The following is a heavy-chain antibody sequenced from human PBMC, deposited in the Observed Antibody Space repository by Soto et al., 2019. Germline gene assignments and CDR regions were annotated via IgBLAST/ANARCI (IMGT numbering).Heavy chain of an antibody. CDR3: ARSGGYGDFDY. D-gene: IGHD5-12*01. CDR1: GGSISSGGYY. J-gene: IGHJ4*02. V-gene: IGHV4-31*03. Sequence: QVQLQESGPGLVKPSQTLSLTCTVSGGSISSGGYYWSWIRQHPGKGLEWFGYIYYSGTTYYNPSLKSRVTISVETPKNQFSLKLNSVTAADTAVYYCARSGGYGDFDYWGQGTLVTVSS. CDR2: IYYSGTT.